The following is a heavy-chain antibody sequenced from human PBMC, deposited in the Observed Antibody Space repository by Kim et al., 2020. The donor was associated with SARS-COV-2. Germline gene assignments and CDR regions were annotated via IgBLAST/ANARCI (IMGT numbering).Heavy chain of an antibody. CDR3: AKTVTTTGRGY. CDR2: ISGSGGRT. CDR1: GFTFSSYG. D-gene: IGHD4-17*01. Sequence: GGSLRLSCAASGFTFSSYGMSWVRQAPGKGLEWVSSISGSGGRTYYADSVKGRFTISRDNSKNTLHLQMNSLRAEDTAVYYCAKTVTTTGRGYWGQGTLVTVSS. V-gene: IGHV3-23*01. J-gene: IGHJ4*02.